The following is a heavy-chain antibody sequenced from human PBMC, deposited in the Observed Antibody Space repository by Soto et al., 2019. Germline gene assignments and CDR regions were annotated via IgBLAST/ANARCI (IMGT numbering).Heavy chain of an antibody. CDR1: GFTFSSYA. Sequence: GGSLRLSCAASGFTFSSYAMHWVRQAPGKGLEWVAVISYDGSNKYYADSVKGRFTISRDNSKNTLYLQMNSLRAEDTAVYYCARDLGILTGYILYYYYYGIDVWGQGTTVTVSS. CDR2: ISYDGSNK. J-gene: IGHJ6*02. D-gene: IGHD3-9*01. CDR3: ARDLGILTGYILYYYYYGIDV. V-gene: IGHV3-30-3*01.